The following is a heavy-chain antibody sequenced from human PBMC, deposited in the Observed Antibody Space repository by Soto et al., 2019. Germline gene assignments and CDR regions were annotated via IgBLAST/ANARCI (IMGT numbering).Heavy chain of an antibody. CDR1: GFIVSNTY. J-gene: IGHJ4*02. CDR2: IYSGGST. CDR3: VNAISSTNSDHY. D-gene: IGHD2-8*01. V-gene: IGHV3-66*01. Sequence: GGSLRLSCAASGFIVSNTYMSWVRQAPGKGLEWVSFIYSGGSTFYADSVKGRFTVSRDSFTNMLYLQMSSLTAEDTAVYYCVNAISSTNSDHYFGQGTLVTVSS.